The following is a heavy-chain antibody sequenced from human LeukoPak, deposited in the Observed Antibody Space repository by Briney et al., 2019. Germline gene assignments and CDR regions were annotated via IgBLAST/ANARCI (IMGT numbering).Heavy chain of an antibody. D-gene: IGHD5-24*01. J-gene: IGHJ4*02. Sequence: PSETLSLTCAVSGGSISSSNWWGWVRQPPGKGLEWIGEIYHSGSTNYNPSLKSRVTISVDKSKNQFSLKLSSVTAADTAVYYCAREMATIEGGYFDYWGQGTLVTVSS. CDR2: IYHSGST. CDR3: AREMATIEGGYFDY. CDR1: GGSISSSNW. V-gene: IGHV4-4*02.